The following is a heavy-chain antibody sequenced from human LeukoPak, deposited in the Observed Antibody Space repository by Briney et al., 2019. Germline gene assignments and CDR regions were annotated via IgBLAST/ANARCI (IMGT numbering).Heavy chain of an antibody. Sequence: GASVTVSCKASGYTFTNYDFNWMRQATGQGLEWMGWMNPNSGNTGYAQKFQGRVTMTRNTSISTAYMELSSLRSEDTAVYYCARGYLGYGMDVWGQGTTVTVSS. CDR2: MNPNSGNT. V-gene: IGHV1-8*01. D-gene: IGHD2/OR15-2a*01. CDR3: ARGYLGYGMDV. J-gene: IGHJ6*02. CDR1: GYTFTNYD.